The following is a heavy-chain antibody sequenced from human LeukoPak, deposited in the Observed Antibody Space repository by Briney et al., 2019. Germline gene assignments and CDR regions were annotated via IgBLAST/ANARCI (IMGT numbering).Heavy chain of an antibody. Sequence: GGSLRLSCAASGFTFSSYGMHWVRQAPGKGLEWVAVIWYDGSNKYYADSVKGRFTISRDNSKNTLYLQMNSPRVEDTAVYYCARDGNFWSGYPNWFDPWGQGTLVTVSS. D-gene: IGHD3-3*01. CDR1: GFTFSSYG. CDR3: ARDGNFWSGYPNWFDP. J-gene: IGHJ5*02. V-gene: IGHV3-33*01. CDR2: IWYDGSNK.